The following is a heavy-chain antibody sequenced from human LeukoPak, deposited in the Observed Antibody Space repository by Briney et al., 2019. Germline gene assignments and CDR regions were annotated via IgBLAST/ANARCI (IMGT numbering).Heavy chain of an antibody. D-gene: IGHD6-19*01. CDR3: ARQGIAVADFDY. CDR2: INPNSGGT. V-gene: IGHV1-2*02. Sequence: GASVKLSCKASGYIYTDYYMHWVRQAPGQGLEWMGWINPNSGGTNYAQKFRGRVTMTRDTSISTAYMELSRLRSDDTAVYYCARQGIAVADFDYWGQGTLVTVSS. J-gene: IGHJ4*02. CDR1: GYIYTDYY.